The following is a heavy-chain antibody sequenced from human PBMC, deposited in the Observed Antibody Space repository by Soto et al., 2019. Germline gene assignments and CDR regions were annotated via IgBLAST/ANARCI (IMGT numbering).Heavy chain of an antibody. V-gene: IGHV3-15*07. D-gene: IGHD3-10*01. J-gene: IGHJ4*02. CDR2: IRSNTDGGTT. CDR3: YASGNDLGDDY. CDR1: GFTFTKAW. Sequence: EVQVVESGGGLVQPGGSLRLSCVASGFTFTKAWMNWIRQAPGKGLEWVGRIRSNTDGGTTEYAATVTGRFSIARDDSENPVYLHMNGLKTEETALYYGYASGNDLGDDYWGQGALVTVSS.